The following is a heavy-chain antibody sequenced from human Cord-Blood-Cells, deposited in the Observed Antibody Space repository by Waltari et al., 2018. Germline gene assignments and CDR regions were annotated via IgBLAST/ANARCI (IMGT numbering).Heavy chain of an antibody. CDR1: GGTFSSYA. CDR2: IIPIFGTA. J-gene: IGHJ5*02. V-gene: IGHV1-69*01. CDR3: ARDSKRITIFGVVYNWFDP. D-gene: IGHD3-3*01. Sequence: QVQLVQSGAEVKKPGSSVKVSCKASGGTFSSYALSCVRQAPGPGLEWMGGIIPIFGTANYAQKFQGRVTITADESTSTAYMELSSLRSEDTAVYYCARDSKRITIFGVVYNWFDPWGQGTLVTVSS.